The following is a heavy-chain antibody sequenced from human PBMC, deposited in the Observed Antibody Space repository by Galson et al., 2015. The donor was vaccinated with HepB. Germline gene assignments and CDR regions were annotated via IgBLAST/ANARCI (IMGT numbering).Heavy chain of an antibody. CDR2: ISSNGGST. J-gene: IGHJ4*02. CDR1: GFTFSSYA. Sequence: SLRLSCAASGFTFSSYAMHWVRQAPGKGLEYVSAISSNGGSTYYADSVKGRFTISRDNSKNTLYLQMSSLRAEDTAVYYCVKVPRGNAYSSSYFDYWGQGTLVTVSS. CDR3: VKVPRGNAYSSSYFDY. D-gene: IGHD6-13*01. V-gene: IGHV3-64D*06.